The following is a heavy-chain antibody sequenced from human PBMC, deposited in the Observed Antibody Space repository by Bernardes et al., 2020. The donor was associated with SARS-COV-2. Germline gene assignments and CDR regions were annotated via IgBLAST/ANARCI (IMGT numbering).Heavy chain of an antibody. CDR2: IKRDGSET. J-gene: IGHJ6*02. CDR3: ARSAGMDV. CDR1: GFDFSDYW. V-gene: IGHV3-7*03. Sequence: GGSLRLSRAGSGFDFSDYWMTWVRQAPGKGLEWVANIKRDGSETYYVDSVKGRFTIPRDNAKNLVFLQMNSLRAEDTAVFYCARSAGMDVWGQGTMVTVSS.